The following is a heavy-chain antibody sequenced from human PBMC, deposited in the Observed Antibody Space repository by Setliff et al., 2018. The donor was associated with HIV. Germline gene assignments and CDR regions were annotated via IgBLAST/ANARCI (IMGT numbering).Heavy chain of an antibody. CDR2: INNDTTTT. CDR1: GFTFSRYW. Sequence: GGSLRLSCAASGFTFSRYWMHWVRQAPGQGLVWVSGINNDTTTTAYADSVKGRFSISRDNAKNTLYLQMNGLRGEDTAVYYCAMFSSSSGWGQGTQVTVSS. J-gene: IGHJ4*02. CDR3: AMFSSSSG. D-gene: IGHD6-6*01. V-gene: IGHV3-74*01.